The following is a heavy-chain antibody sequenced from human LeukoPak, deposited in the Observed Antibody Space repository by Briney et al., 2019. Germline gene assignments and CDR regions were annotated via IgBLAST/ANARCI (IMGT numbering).Heavy chain of an antibody. CDR2: IRYDGSNK. D-gene: IGHD3-16*02. J-gene: IGHJ4*02. CDR1: GFTFSSYG. CDR3: VTIRSYYFDY. Sequence: PGGSLRLSCAASGFTFSSYGMHWVRQAPGKGLEWVAFIRYDGSNKYYADSVKGRFTISRDNSKNTLYLQMNSLRAGDTAVYYCVTIRSYYFDYWGQGTLVTVSS. V-gene: IGHV3-30*02.